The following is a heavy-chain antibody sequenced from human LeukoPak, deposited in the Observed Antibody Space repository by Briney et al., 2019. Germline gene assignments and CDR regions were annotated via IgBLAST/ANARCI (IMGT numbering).Heavy chain of an antibody. Sequence: ASVKVSCKASGYTFTSYGISWVRQAPGQGLEWMGWISAYNGNTNYAQKLQGRVTMTTDTSTSTAYMELRSLRSDDTAVYYCARDSKRDDYVWGSYRSGTYDYWGQGTLVTVSS. CDR3: ARDSKRDDYVWGSYRSGTYDY. V-gene: IGHV1-18*01. CDR1: GYTFTSYG. J-gene: IGHJ4*02. CDR2: ISAYNGNT. D-gene: IGHD3-16*02.